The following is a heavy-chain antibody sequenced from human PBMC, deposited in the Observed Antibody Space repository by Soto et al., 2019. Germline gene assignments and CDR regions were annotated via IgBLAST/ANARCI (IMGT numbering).Heavy chain of an antibody. CDR1: SGSFSGYY. CDR3: ARGSNFWSGLYYYYMDV. V-gene: IGHV4-34*01. Sequence: SETLSLTCAVYSGSFSGYYWSWIRQPPGKGLEWIGEINHSGSTNYNPSLKSRVTISVDTSKNQFSLKLSSVTAADTAVYYCARGSNFWSGLYYYYMDVWGKGTTVTVSS. CDR2: INHSGST. J-gene: IGHJ6*03. D-gene: IGHD3-3*01.